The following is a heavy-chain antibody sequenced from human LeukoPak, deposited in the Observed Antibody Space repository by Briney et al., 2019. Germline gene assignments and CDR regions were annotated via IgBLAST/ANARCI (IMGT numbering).Heavy chain of an antibody. D-gene: IGHD2-2*03. CDR1: GGSISHYY. CDR3: ARVNTPVDIVVVPAAIKEGYYFDY. CDR2: IYYSGST. Sequence: SETLSLTCTVSGGSISHYYWTWIRQPPGKGLEWIGSIYYSGSTYYNPSLKSRVTISVDTSKNQFSLKLSSVTAADTAVYYCARVNTPVDIVVVPAAIKEGYYFDYWGQGTLVTVSS. J-gene: IGHJ4*02. V-gene: IGHV4-59*12.